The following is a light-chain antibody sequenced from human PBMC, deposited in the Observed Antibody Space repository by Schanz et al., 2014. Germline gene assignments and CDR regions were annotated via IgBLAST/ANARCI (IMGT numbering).Light chain of an antibody. V-gene: IGLV2-8*01. CDR3: SSYVGSNNLE. J-gene: IGLJ3*02. CDR2: EVS. CDR1: SSDVGGYNY. Sequence: QSVLTQPPSASGSPGQSVTISCTGTSSDVGGYNYVSWYQQYPGKAPKLMIYEVSKRPSGVPDRFSGSKSGNTASLTVSGLQAEDEADYYCSSYVGSNNLEFGGGTKVTVL.